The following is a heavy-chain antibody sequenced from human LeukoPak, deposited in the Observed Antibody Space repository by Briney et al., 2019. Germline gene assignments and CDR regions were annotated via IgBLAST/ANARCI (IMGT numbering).Heavy chain of an antibody. Sequence: SVKVSCKASGGTFSSYAISWVRQAPGQGLEWMGRIIPILGIANYAQKFQGRVTITADKSTSTAYMELSSLRSEDTAVYYCARAITALSFDWTSGAFDIWGQGTMVTVSS. CDR3: ARAITALSFDWTSGAFDI. D-gene: IGHD3-9*01. J-gene: IGHJ3*02. CDR1: GGTFSSYA. V-gene: IGHV1-69*04. CDR2: IIPILGIA.